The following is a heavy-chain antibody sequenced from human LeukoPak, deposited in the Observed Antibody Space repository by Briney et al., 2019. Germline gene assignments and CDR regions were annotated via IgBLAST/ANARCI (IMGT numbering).Heavy chain of an antibody. D-gene: IGHD2-2*02. CDR2: INPNSGGT. J-gene: IGHJ4*02. CDR1: GYTFTGYY. V-gene: IGHV1-2*02. Sequence: ASVKVSCKASGYTFTGYYMHWVRQAPGQGLEWMGWINPNSGGTNYAQKFQGRVTMTRATSISTAYMELSRLRSDDTAVYYCARERAAYCSSTSCYTVGYWGQGTLVTVSS. CDR3: ARERAAYCSSTSCYTVGY.